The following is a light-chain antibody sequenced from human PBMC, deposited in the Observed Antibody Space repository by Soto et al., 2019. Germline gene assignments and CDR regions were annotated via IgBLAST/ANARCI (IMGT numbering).Light chain of an antibody. V-gene: IGKV3-20*01. CDR2: GAS. J-gene: IGKJ1*01. CDR1: QSVSSSY. CDR3: QQYGRSPRT. Sequence: EIVLTQSPGTLSLSPGERVTLSCRASQSVSSSYLAWYQQKPGQAPRLLIYGASSRAAGIPDRFSGSGSGTDFTLTISNLEPEDFAVYYCQQYGRSPRTFGQGTKVDIK.